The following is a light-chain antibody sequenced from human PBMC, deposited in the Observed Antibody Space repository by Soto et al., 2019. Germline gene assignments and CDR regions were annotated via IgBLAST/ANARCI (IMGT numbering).Light chain of an antibody. CDR2: GNS. CDR1: SSNIGAGYD. J-gene: IGLJ1*01. V-gene: IGLV1-40*01. Sequence: QSVLTQPPSVSGAPGQRVTISCTGSSSNIGAGYDVHWYQQLPGTAPKLLIYGNSNRPSGVPDRFSGSKSGTSASLAITGLQAEDEADYYGHSYTVFGTGTKLTVL. CDR3: HSYTV.